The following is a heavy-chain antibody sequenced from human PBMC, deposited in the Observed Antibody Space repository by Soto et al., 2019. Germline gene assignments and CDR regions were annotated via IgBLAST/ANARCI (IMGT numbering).Heavy chain of an antibody. J-gene: IGHJ4*02. Sequence: PGGSLRLSCAASGFTFSSYGMHWVRQAPGKGLEWVAVIWYDGSNKYYADSVKGRFTIPRDNSKNTLYLQMNSLRAEDTAVYYCARDFSLIWSDQALAYWGQGTLVTVSS. CDR3: ARDFSLIWSDQALAY. CDR1: GFTFSSYG. V-gene: IGHV3-33*01. D-gene: IGHD3-3*01. CDR2: IWYDGSNK.